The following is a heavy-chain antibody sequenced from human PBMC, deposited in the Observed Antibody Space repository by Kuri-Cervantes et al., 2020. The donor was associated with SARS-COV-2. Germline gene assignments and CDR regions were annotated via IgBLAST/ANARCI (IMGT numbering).Heavy chain of an antibody. V-gene: IGHV3-21*01. CDR3: ARPAETGTRFDY. CDR2: ISSSSSYI. J-gene: IGHJ4*02. Sequence: GGSLRLSCAASGFTFSSYSMNWVRQAPGKGLEWVSSISSSSSYIYYADSVKGRFTISRDNAKISLYLQMNSLRAEDTAVYYCARPAETGTRFDYWGQGTLVTVSS. CDR1: GFTFSSYS. D-gene: IGHD1-1*01.